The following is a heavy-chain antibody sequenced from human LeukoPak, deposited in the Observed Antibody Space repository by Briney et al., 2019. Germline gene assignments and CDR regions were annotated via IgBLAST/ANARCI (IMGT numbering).Heavy chain of an antibody. J-gene: IGHJ6*03. CDR3: ARHKMVRGIGYYYYMDV. D-gene: IGHD3-10*01. Sequence: SETLSLTCTVSGGSISTSSYYWGWIRQPPGKGLQWFGSIYYNGSTYYNPSLKSRVIISVDTSKNQFSLKLSSVTAADTAVYYCARHKMVRGIGYYYYMDVWGKGTTVTISS. CDR2: IYYNGST. CDR1: GGSISTSSYY. V-gene: IGHV4-39*01.